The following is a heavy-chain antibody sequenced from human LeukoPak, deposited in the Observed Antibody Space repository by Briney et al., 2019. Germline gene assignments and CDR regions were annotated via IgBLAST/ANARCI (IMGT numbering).Heavy chain of an antibody. CDR3: ARGGGQDLDY. CDR2: INSDGSST. Sequence: GGSLRLSCAASGFTFSSYWMHWVRQAPGKGLVWVSRINSDGSSTRYADSVKGRFTISRDNAKNTLHLQMNSLRVEDTAVYYCARGGGQDLDYWGRGTLVIVSS. CDR1: GFTFSSYW. V-gene: IGHV3-74*01. J-gene: IGHJ4*02. D-gene: IGHD2-15*01.